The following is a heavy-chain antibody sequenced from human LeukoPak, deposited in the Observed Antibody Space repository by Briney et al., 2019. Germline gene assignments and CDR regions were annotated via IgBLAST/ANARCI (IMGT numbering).Heavy chain of an antibody. D-gene: IGHD1-26*01. J-gene: IGHJ4*02. V-gene: IGHV4-59*01. CDR2: IYYSGST. Sequence: PSETLSLTCTVSGGSISSYHWSWIRQPPGKGLEWIGYIYYSGSTNYNPSLKSRVTISVDTSKNQFSLKLSSVTAADAAVYYCASYRASGSYPRYYFDYWGQGTLVTVSS. CDR1: GGSISSYH. CDR3: ASYRASGSYPRYYFDY.